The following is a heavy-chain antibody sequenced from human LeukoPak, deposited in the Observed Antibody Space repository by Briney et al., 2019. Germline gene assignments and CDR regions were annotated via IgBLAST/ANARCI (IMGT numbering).Heavy chain of an antibody. J-gene: IGHJ4*02. Sequence: SQTLSLTCAISGDSVSSNSVAWNWTRQSPSRGLEWLGRTYYRSKWYNDYAVSVKSRITINPDTSKNHFSLQLSSVTPEDTAVYYCARGVSSTTWTRYFDYWGQGTLVTVSS. D-gene: IGHD2-2*01. CDR2: TYYRSKWYN. V-gene: IGHV6-1*01. CDR3: ARGVSSTTWTRYFDY. CDR1: GDSVSSNSVA.